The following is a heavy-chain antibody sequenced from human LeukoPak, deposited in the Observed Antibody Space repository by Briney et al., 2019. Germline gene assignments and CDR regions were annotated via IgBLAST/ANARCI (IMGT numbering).Heavy chain of an antibody. CDR2: IKQDGSEK. CDR3: AREWAGDFDY. CDR1: GFTFSSYW. D-gene: IGHD6-19*01. Sequence: GGSLRLSCAASGFTFSSYWMSWVRQAPGKGLEWVANIKQDGSEKYYVDSVKGRFTISRDNAENSVFLQMNSLRAEDTAVYYCAREWAGDFDYWGQGTLVTVFS. V-gene: IGHV3-7*01. J-gene: IGHJ4*02.